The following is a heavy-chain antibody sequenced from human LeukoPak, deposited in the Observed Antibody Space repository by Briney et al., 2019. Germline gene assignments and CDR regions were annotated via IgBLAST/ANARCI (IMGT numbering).Heavy chain of an antibody. CDR3: AKMNVLTGYYTPNFDF. J-gene: IGHJ4*02. CDR2: VSGSGGST. CDR1: GFTFSTYA. Sequence: GGSLRLSCAASGFTFSTYAMSWVRQAPGKGLEWVSVVSGSGGSTDYADSVKGRFTISRDNSKNTLYLQMSGLSAEDTAVYYCAKMNVLTGYYTPNFDFWGQGTLVTVSS. D-gene: IGHD3-9*01. V-gene: IGHV3-23*01.